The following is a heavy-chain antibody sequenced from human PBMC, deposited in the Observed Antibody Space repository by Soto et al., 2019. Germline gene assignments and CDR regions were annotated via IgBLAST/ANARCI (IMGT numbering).Heavy chain of an antibody. Sequence: QVQLVQSGAEVKKPGASVKVSCKASGYTFSSYEIYWVRQAPGQGPEWVGWTNPTSGSAAYAQKLEGRSTVTRNTSPRTTYLELRSLRSEDTAVYYWARRGVWDGACDFWGQGTLVTVSS. CDR2: TNPTSGSA. J-gene: IGHJ4*02. D-gene: IGHD3-16*01. V-gene: IGHV1-8*01. CDR3: ARRGVWDGACDF. CDR1: GYTFSSYE.